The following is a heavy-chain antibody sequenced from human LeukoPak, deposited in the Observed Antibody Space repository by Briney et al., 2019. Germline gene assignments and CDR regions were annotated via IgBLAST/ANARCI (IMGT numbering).Heavy chain of an antibody. J-gene: IGHJ4*02. Sequence: SETLSLTCIVSGGSISNYYWNWIRQPPGKGLEWIGYIYYSGSTNYNPSLKSRVTISVDTSMNQFPLNLSSVTVAGTAVYYCARDGDGYNYFDYWGQGTLVTVSS. D-gene: IGHD5-24*01. CDR2: IYYSGST. V-gene: IGHV4-59*01. CDR1: GGSISNYY. CDR3: ARDGDGYNYFDY.